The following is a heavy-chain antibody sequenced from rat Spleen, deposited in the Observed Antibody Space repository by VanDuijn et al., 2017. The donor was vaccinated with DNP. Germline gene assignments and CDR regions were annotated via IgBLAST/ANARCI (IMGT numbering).Heavy chain of an antibody. V-gene: IGHV5-25*01. CDR3: ARHGYYSGYY. CDR2: IFTSGGST. D-gene: IGHD1-1*01. J-gene: IGHJ2*01. Sequence: EVQLVESGGGLVQPGRSMKLSCAASGFTFSNYYMAWVRQAPTKGLEWVAAIFTSGGSTYYRDSVKGRFTISRDDAKSTLYLQMNSLRSEDTATYYCARHGYYSGYYWGQGVMVTVSS. CDR1: GFTFSNYY.